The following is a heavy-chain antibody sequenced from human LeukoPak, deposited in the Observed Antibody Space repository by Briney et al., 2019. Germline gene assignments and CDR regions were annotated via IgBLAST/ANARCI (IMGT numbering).Heavy chain of an antibody. J-gene: IGHJ4*02. CDR1: GYSFTSYW. D-gene: IGHD3-22*01. Sequence: GESLKISCKGSGYSFTSYWIGWVRQMPGKGLEWMGIIYPGDSDTRYSPSFQGQVTISADKSISTAYLQWSSLKASDIAMYYWARLSSYYYDSSGYSFDYWGQGTLVTVSS. CDR2: IYPGDSDT. V-gene: IGHV5-51*01. CDR3: ARLSSYYYDSSGYSFDY.